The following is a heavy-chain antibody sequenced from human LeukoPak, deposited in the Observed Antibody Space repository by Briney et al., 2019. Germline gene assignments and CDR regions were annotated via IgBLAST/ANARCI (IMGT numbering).Heavy chain of an antibody. Sequence: PGGSLRLSCAASGFTFSSYAMSWVRQAPGKGQEWVSAISGSGGSTYYADSVKGRFTISRDNSKNTLYLQMNSLRAEDTAVYYCAKWGTSSWSYYYYGMDVWGKGTTVTVSS. J-gene: IGHJ6*04. V-gene: IGHV3-23*01. CDR2: ISGSGGST. CDR3: AKWGTSSWSYYYYGMDV. CDR1: GFTFSSYA. D-gene: IGHD6-13*01.